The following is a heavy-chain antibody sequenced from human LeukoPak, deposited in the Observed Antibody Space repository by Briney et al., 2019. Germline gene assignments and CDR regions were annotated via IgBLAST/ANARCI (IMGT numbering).Heavy chain of an antibody. V-gene: IGHV3-23*01. CDR1: GFTFSTYA. CDR2: ISGSGGST. Sequence: GGSLRLSCATSGFTFSTYAMSWVRQAPGKRLEWVSAISGSGGSTYYADSVKGRFTISRDNSKNTLYLQMNSLRAEDTAVYYCAKDQARGSPRQGAFDIWGQGTMVTVSS. CDR3: AKDQARGSPRQGAFDI. J-gene: IGHJ3*02. D-gene: IGHD1-26*01.